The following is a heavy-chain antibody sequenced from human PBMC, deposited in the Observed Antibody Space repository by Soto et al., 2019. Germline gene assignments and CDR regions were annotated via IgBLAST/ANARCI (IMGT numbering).Heavy chain of an antibody. J-gene: IGHJ3*02. CDR2: IRWNSGSI. CDR3: AKDITIFGVVIIGDAFDI. Sequence: EVQLVESGGGLVQPGRSLRLSCAASGLTFVDYARHWVRQAPGKGLEWVSGIRWNSGSIGYADTVKGRFTISRDNAKSSLYLQMNSLGAEDTALYYCAKDITIFGVVIIGDAFDIWGQGTMVTVSS. D-gene: IGHD3-3*01. CDR1: GLTFVDYA. V-gene: IGHV3-9*01.